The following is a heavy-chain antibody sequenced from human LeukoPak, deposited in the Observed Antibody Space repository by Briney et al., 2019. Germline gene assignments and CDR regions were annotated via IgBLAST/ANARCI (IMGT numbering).Heavy chain of an antibody. Sequence: ASVKVSCKASGYTFTDYYIHWVRQAPGQGLEWMGWINPNSDGTNYAQKFQGRVTMTRDTSISTAYMELSRLRSDDTAMYYCARDYWGDRYSSSWLFDYWGQGTLVTVSS. D-gene: IGHD6-13*01. J-gene: IGHJ4*02. CDR3: ARDYWGDRYSSSWLFDY. V-gene: IGHV1-2*02. CDR1: GYTFTDYY. CDR2: INPNSDGT.